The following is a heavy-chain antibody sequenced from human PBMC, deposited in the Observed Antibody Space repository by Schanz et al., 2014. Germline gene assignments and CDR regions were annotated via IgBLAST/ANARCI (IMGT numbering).Heavy chain of an antibody. Sequence: VRLVESGGGVVQPGGSLRLSCAASGFTFSSYAMSWVRQAPGKGLEWVSVIGVDGTTTYYADSVKGRFTISRDNSKNTLYLQMNSLRPEDTAVYYCARPALWFGDNCFDPWGQGTLVTVSS. CDR1: GFTFSSYA. CDR2: IGVDGTTT. J-gene: IGHJ5*02. V-gene: IGHV3-23*04. CDR3: ARPALWFGDNCFDP. D-gene: IGHD3-10*01.